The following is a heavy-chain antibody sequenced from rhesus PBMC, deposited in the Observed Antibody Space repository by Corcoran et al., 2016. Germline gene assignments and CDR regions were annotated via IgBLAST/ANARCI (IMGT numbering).Heavy chain of an antibody. CDR2: INPYNGNT. D-gene: IGHD4-35*01. CDR1: GYHFPDYY. V-gene: IGHV1S2*01. J-gene: IGHJ2*01. Sequence: QVQLVQPGAEVKKPGSSVKVSCKACGYHFPDYYMQRVRQAPRQGLEWMGWINPYNGNTKYAQKFQGRVTMTRDTSTSTAYMELSSLRSEDTAVYYCARDGPDYGNYVNYWYFDLWGPGTPITISS. CDR3: ARDGPDYGNYVNYWYFDL.